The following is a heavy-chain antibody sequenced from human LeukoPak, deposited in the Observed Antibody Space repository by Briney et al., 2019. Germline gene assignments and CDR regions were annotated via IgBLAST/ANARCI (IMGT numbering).Heavy chain of an antibody. CDR1: GYTFTGYY. V-gene: IGHV1-2*02. J-gene: IGHJ3*02. CDR2: INPNSGGT. D-gene: IGHD4-11*01. Sequence: GASVKVSCKASGYTFTGYYMHWVRQAPGQGLEWMGWINPNSGGTNYAQKFQGRVTMTRDTSISTAYMELSRLRSDDTAVYYCASSYWSTVTTWGPAFDIWGQGTMATVSS. CDR3: ASSYWSTVTTWGPAFDI.